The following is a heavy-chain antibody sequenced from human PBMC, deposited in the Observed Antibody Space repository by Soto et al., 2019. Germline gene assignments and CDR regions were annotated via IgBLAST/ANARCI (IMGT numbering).Heavy chain of an antibody. CDR1: GFTFSSYW. D-gene: IGHD6-19*01. CDR3: ARVWYSSGWYGKYYYGMDV. J-gene: IGHJ6*02. V-gene: IGHV3-7*03. Sequence: GGSLRLSCAASGFTFSSYWMSWVRQAPGKGLEWVANIKQDGSEKYYVDSVKGRFTISRDNAKNSLYLQMNSLRAEDTAVYYCARVWYSSGWYGKYYYGMDVWGQGTTVTVSS. CDR2: IKQDGSEK.